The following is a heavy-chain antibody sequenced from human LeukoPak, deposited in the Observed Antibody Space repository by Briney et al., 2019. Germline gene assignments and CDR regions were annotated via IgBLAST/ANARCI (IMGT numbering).Heavy chain of an antibody. CDR2: INPNSGGT. CDR1: GYTFTGYY. V-gene: IGHV1-2*02. J-gene: IGHJ4*02. Sequence: ASVKVSCKASGYTFTGYYMHWVRQAPGQGLEWMGWINPNSGGTNYAQKFQGRVTMTRDTSISTAYMELSRLRSDDTAVYYCARSRTDEYSSSGALDHWGQGTLVTVSS. CDR3: ARSRTDEYSSSGALDH. D-gene: IGHD6-6*01.